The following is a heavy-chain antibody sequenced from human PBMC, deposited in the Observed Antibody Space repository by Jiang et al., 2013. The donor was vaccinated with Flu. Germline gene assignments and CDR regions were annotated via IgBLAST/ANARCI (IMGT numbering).Heavy chain of an antibody. V-gene: IGHV5-51*01. CDR2: IYPGDSDT. CDR1: GYNFPDYW. CDR3: ARQPQYCSNGVCFNKFYDMDV. D-gene: IGHD2-8*01. J-gene: IGHJ6*03. Sequence: GAEVKKPGESLKISCEGSGYNFPDYWIGWVRRMPGKGLEWMGIIYPGDSDTRYSPSFQGQVTISADKSISTAYLQWSSLQASDTAMYYCARQPQYCSNGVCFNKFYDMDVWGKGTAVTVSS.